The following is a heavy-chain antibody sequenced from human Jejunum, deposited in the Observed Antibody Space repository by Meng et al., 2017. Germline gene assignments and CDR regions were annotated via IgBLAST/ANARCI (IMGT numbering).Heavy chain of an antibody. CDR2: INNSGKT. J-gene: IGHJ5*02. D-gene: IGHD4-17*01. V-gene: IGHV4-39*07. CDR1: GASISSSSSY. Sequence: GSLRLSCTVSGASISSSSSYWAWVRQPPGKGLEWIGSINNSGKTYYNSSLKSRVTISVDTSKNQFSLRLTSVTAADTAVYLCARLVTTVTTGNWFDPWGQGTLVTVSS. CDR3: ARLVTTVTTGNWFDP.